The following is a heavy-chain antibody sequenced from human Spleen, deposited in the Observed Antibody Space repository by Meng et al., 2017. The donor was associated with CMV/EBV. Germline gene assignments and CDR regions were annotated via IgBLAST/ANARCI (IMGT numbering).Heavy chain of an antibody. CDR2: IDPSGHFT. CDR3: ARDLTSFSGFWSGRPFYLDY. J-gene: IGHJ4*02. V-gene: IGHV1-46*01. Sequence: ASVKVSCKTSGYTFTNSFFHWVRQAPGQGLEWMTRIDPSGHFTTVAQKFQGRVTMTRDTSTTTVYLDLTSLTSEDTAVYFCARDLTSFSGFWSGRPFYLDYWGQGALVTVSS. D-gene: IGHD3-3*01. CDR1: GYTFTNSF.